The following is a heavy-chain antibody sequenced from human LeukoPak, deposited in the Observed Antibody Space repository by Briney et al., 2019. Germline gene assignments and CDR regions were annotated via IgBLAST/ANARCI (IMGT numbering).Heavy chain of an antibody. CDR3: ARDGCGGDCYSEAPSDY. Sequence: ASVKVSCKASGYTFTSYGISWVRQAPGQGLEWMGWIGAYNGNTNYAQKLQGRVTMTTDTSTSTAYMELRSLRSDDTAVYYCARDGCGGDCYSEAPSDYWGQGTLVTVSS. CDR2: IGAYNGNT. CDR1: GYTFTSYG. J-gene: IGHJ4*02. D-gene: IGHD2-21*02. V-gene: IGHV1-18*01.